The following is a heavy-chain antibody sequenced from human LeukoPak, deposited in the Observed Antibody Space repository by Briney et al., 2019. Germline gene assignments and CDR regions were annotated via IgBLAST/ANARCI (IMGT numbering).Heavy chain of an antibody. CDR1: GFTFSSYS. V-gene: IGHV3-21*01. Sequence: GGSLRLSCAASGFTFSSYSMNWVRQAPGKGLEWVSSISSSSSSIYYADSVKGRFTISRDNAKNSLYLQMNSLRAEDTAVYYCARDLAWSFDYWGQGILVIVSS. CDR3: ARDLAWSFDY. D-gene: IGHD2-15*01. CDR2: ISSSSSSI. J-gene: IGHJ4*02.